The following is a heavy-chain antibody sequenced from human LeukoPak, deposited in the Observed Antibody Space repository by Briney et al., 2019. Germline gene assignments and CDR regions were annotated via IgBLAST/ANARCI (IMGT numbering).Heavy chain of an antibody. CDR1: GFTFSTYG. V-gene: IGHV3-33*01. CDR3: ARDAGVRSGYHDAFDI. CDR2: IWSDGRTT. D-gene: IGHD3-22*01. J-gene: IGHJ3*02. Sequence: GTSLRLSCAASGFTFSTYGIHWVRQAPGKGLEWVAVIWSDGRTTYYADSVKGRFTISRGISKNTQYLQMNSLRAEDTAVYYCARDAGVRSGYHDAFDIWGQGTMVTVSS.